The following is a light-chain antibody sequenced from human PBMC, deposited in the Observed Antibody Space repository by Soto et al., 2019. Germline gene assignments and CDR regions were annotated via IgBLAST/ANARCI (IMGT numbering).Light chain of an antibody. J-gene: IGKJ1*01. Sequence: DIQMTQSPSTLSASVGDRVTITCRASQSISSWLAWYQQKSGKAPKLLIYDASSLESGVPSRFSGSGSETEFTLTINSLQPDDSATYYCQQYHTYWWTFGQGTKVDIK. CDR1: QSISSW. CDR3: QQYHTYWWT. V-gene: IGKV1-5*01. CDR2: DAS.